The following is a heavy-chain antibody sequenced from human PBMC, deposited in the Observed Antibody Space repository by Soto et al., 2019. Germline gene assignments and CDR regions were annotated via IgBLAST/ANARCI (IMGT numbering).Heavy chain of an antibody. Sequence: QVQLQESGPGLVKPSGTLSLTCAVSGGSISSSNWWSWVRQPPGKGLEWIGEIYHSGSTNYNPSLKSRVTISVNKSKNQFSLKPSSVTAADTAVYYCATHPTVKKGYYGMDVWGQGTTVTVSS. CDR1: GGSISSSNW. V-gene: IGHV4-4*02. CDR2: IYHSGST. D-gene: IGHD4-4*01. J-gene: IGHJ6*02. CDR3: ATHPTVKKGYYGMDV.